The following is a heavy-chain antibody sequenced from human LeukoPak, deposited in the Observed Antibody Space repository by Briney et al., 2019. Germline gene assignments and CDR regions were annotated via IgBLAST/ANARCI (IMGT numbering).Heavy chain of an antibody. D-gene: IGHD3-10*01. Sequence: GGSLRLSCAASGFTFSSYEMNWVRQAPGKGLEWVSYISSSGSTIYYADSVKGRFIISRDNAKNSLYLQMNSPRAEDTAVYYCARDRRDYYGSGTLMFWGQGTLVTVSS. J-gene: IGHJ4*02. CDR3: ARDRRDYYGSGTLMF. V-gene: IGHV3-48*03. CDR1: GFTFSSYE. CDR2: ISSSGSTI.